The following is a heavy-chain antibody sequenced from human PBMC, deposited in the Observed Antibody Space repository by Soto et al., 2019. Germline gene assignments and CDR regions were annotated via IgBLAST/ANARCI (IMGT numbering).Heavy chain of an antibody. CDR1: GLAFSTYW. V-gene: IGHV3-7*01. J-gene: IGHJ4*02. D-gene: IGHD6-25*01. CDR2: INEDGSET. CDR3: ARPARECKSRGCAN. Sequence: EVQLVESGGGLVQPGGSLRLSCVVSGLAFSTYWMSWVRQAPGKGLEWVANINEDGSETYYVDSVKGRFTISRDNAKNSLYLQRTSLRADDTAVYYCARPARECKSRGCANWGQGTLVTVSS.